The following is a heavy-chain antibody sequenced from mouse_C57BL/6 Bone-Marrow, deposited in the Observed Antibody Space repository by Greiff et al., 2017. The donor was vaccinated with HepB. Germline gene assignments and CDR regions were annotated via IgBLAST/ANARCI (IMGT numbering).Heavy chain of an antibody. J-gene: IGHJ3*01. CDR2: ISYDGSN. CDR3: ASVRSITTVVATRAWFAY. CDR1: GYSITSGYY. Sequence: EVQLQQSGPGLVKPSQSLSLTCSVTGYSITSGYYWNWIRQFPGNILEWMGYISYDGSNNYNPSLKNRISITRDTSKNQFFLKLNSVTTEETATYYCASVRSITTVVATRAWFAYWGQGTLVTVSA. D-gene: IGHD1-1*01. V-gene: IGHV3-6*01.